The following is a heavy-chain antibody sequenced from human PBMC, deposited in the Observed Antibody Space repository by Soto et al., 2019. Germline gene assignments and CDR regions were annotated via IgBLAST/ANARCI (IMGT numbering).Heavy chain of an antibody. CDR2: IWYDGSNK. J-gene: IGHJ3*02. D-gene: IGHD6-19*01. CDR1: GFTFSSYG. V-gene: IGHV3-33*01. CDR3: ARESVAGTRDAFDI. Sequence: GGSLRLSCAASGFTFSSYGMHWVRQAPGKGLEWVAVIWYDGSNKYYADSVKGRFTISRDNSKNTLYLQMNSLRAEDTAVYYCARESVAGTRDAFDIWGQGTMVTVSS.